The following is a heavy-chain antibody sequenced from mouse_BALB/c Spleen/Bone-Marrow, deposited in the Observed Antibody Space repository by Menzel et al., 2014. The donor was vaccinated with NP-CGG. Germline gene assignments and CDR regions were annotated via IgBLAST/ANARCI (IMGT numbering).Heavy chain of an antibody. CDR1: GFTSSNYW. D-gene: IGHD2-4*01. CDR2: IRLKSNNYAT. J-gene: IGHJ4*01. Sequence: LQQSGGGLVQPGGSMKLSCVASGFTSSNYWMNWVRQSPEKGLEWVGEIRLKSNNYATHYAESVKGRFTISRDDSKGSVYLQMNNLRAEDTGIYYCTRDYRDAMDYWGQGTSVTVSS. CDR3: TRDYRDAMDY. V-gene: IGHV6-6*02.